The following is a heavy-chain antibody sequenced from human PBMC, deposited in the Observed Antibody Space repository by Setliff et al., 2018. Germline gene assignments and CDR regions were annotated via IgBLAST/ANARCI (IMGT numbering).Heavy chain of an antibody. D-gene: IGHD3-22*01. CDR3: AKGQITMIVVAIFDY. CDR2: ISGSGDST. Sequence: GGSLRLSCVASGFTFSNYAMAWVRQAPGKGLEWVSAISGSGDSTYYADSVKGRFTISRDNSKNTLYLQMNSLRAEDTAVYYCAKGQITMIVVAIFDYWGQGTLVTVSS. CDR1: GFTFSNYA. V-gene: IGHV3-23*01. J-gene: IGHJ4*02.